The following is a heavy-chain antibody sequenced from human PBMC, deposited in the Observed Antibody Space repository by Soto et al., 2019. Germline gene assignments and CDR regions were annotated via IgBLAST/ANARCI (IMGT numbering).Heavy chain of an antibody. CDR2: IETDGSAT. D-gene: IGHD4-17*01. V-gene: IGHV3-74*01. CDR1: GFTFSGHW. J-gene: IGHJ4*02. Sequence: EEQLVESGGGLVQPGESLRLSCAASGFTFSGHWIHWVRQAPGKGLEWVSRIETDGSATSYADSVKGRFTISTDNAKYTVYLQMNSLRAEDTAVYYCATVFDFWGQGTLVTVSS. CDR3: ATVFDF.